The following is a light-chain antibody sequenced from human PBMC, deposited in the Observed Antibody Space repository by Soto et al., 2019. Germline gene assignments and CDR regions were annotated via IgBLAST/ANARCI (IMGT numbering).Light chain of an antibody. CDR3: CSYAGSYTLYV. CDR1: SSDVGGYNY. Sequence: QSVLTQPRSVSGSPGQSVTISCTGTSSDVGGYNYVSWYQQYPGKAPKLMIYDVSKRPSGVPDRFSGSKSGNTASLTISGLQAEDEADYYCCSYAGSYTLYVFGTGTKLTAL. CDR2: DVS. V-gene: IGLV2-11*01. J-gene: IGLJ1*01.